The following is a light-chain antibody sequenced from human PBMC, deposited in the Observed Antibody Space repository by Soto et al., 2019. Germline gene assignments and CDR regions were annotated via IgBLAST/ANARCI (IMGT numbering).Light chain of an antibody. CDR3: QQYNNWPGT. CDR2: GAS. V-gene: IGKV3-15*01. J-gene: IGKJ1*01. Sequence: EIVMTQSPATLSVSQGERATLSCRASQGVSSNLAWYQQKPGQAPRLLIYGASTRATGIPARFSGSGSGTEFTLTISSLQSEDFAVYYCQQYNNWPGTFGQGTKVEIK. CDR1: QGVSSN.